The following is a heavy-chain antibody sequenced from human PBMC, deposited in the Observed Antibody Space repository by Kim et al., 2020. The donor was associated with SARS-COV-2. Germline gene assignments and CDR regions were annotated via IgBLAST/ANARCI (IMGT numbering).Heavy chain of an antibody. V-gene: IGHV4-59*01. CDR1: GGSISGSY. D-gene: IGHD5-12*01. CDR3: ARTKVDIVMGSYWFDP. J-gene: IGHJ5*02. Sequence: SETLSLTCPVSGGSISGSYWSWIRQPPGKGLEWIGYIHSSGSTNYNPSLKTRVPMSVDTSSNQFSLKLSFVTPADTAIYYCARTKVDIVMGSYWFDPWGQGTLVTVSS. CDR2: IHSSGST.